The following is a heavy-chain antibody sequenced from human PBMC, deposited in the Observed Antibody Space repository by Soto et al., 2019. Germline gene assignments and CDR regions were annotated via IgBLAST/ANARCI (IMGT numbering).Heavy chain of an antibody. Sequence: SETLSLTCAVYGGSFSGYYWSWIRQPPGKGLEWIGEINHSGSTNYNPSLKSRVTISVDTSKNQFSLKLSSVTAADTAVYYCARGRDGITGTTNYYYYYGMDVWGQGTTVTV. CDR2: INHSGST. CDR3: ARGRDGITGTTNYYYYYGMDV. D-gene: IGHD1-7*01. CDR1: GGSFSGYY. J-gene: IGHJ6*02. V-gene: IGHV4-34*01.